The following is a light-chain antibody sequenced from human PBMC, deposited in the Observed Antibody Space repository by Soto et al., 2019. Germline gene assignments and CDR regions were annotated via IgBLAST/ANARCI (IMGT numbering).Light chain of an antibody. J-gene: IGKJ1*01. Sequence: EIVMTQSPGTLSVSPGERVPLSCRVSQSVGSNLAWYQQKPGQAPRLLIYGASTRATGISARFSGSGSGTEFTLTISSLQSEDFGVYYCQQYNNWWTFGQGTKVDNK. CDR1: QSVGSN. V-gene: IGKV3-15*01. CDR2: GAS. CDR3: QQYNNWWT.